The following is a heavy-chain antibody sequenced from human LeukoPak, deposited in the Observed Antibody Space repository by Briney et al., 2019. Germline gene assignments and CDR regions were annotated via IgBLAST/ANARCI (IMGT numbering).Heavy chain of an antibody. V-gene: IGHV3-23*01. Sequence: GGSLRLSCAASGFTFSSYVMNWVRQAPGKGLEWVSSITSSGGSTYYADSVKGRFTFSRDNSKNTLYLQMNSLRAEDTAVYYCAKDPASGSYAFDIWGQGTMVTVSS. CDR1: GFTFSSYV. CDR2: ITSSGGST. CDR3: AKDPASGSYAFDI. D-gene: IGHD5-12*01. J-gene: IGHJ3*02.